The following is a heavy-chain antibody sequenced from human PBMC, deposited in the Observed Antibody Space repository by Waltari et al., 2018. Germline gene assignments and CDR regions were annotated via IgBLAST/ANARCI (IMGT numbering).Heavy chain of an antibody. J-gene: IGHJ4*02. CDR2: ISYDGSNK. D-gene: IGHD5-12*01. V-gene: IGHV3-30*01. Sequence: QVQLVESGGGVVQPGRSLRLSCAASGFTFSSYAMHWVRQAPGKGLEWVAVISYDGSNKYYADSVKGRFTIARYNSKNTLYLQMNSLRAEDTAVYYCARGGGGYVGGFDYWGQGTLVTVSS. CDR1: GFTFSSYA. CDR3: ARGGGGYVGGFDY.